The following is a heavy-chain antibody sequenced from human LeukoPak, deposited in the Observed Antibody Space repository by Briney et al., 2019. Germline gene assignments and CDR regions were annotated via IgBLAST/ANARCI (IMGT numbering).Heavy chain of an antibody. CDR1: TFSSYW. CDR2: IYSSGST. D-gene: IGHD3-3*01. V-gene: IGHV4-39*01. CDR3: ARQFLEWFSDAFDI. Sequence: TFSSYWMSWVRQPPGKGLEWIGSIYSSGSTYYNPSLKSRVTISVDTSKNQFSLKLSSVTAADTAVYYCARQFLEWFSDAFDIWGQGTMVTVSS. J-gene: IGHJ3*02.